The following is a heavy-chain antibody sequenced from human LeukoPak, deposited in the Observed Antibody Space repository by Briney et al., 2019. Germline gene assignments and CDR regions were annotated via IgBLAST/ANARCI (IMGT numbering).Heavy chain of an antibody. CDR3: ARDRRGYYDSGGYRIDY. J-gene: IGHJ4*02. CDR1: GYTFTGYY. Sequence: ASVKVSCKTSGYTFTGYYIHWVRQAPGQGLEWVGRINPNSGGTDYAQRFQGRVTMTRDTSIRTAYMELTRLESDETAVYYCARDRRGYYDSGGYRIDYWGQGTLVSVSS. CDR2: INPNSGGT. D-gene: IGHD3-10*01. V-gene: IGHV1-2*06.